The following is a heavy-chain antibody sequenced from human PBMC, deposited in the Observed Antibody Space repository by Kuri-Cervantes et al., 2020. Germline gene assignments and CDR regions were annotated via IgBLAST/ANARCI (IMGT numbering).Heavy chain of an antibody. J-gene: IGHJ4*01. V-gene: IGHV3-30*18. CDR2: ISYDGSNK. CDR3: AKDLIRGVIITAYYFDY. CDR1: GFSFSSYS. Sequence: GESLKISCAPSGFSFSSYSMHWVCQAPGKGLEWVSVISYDGSNKYYADSVRGRFTISRDNSKNTLYLQMNSLRAEDTAVYYCAKDLIRGVIITAYYFDYWGHGTLVTVSS. D-gene: IGHD3-10*01.